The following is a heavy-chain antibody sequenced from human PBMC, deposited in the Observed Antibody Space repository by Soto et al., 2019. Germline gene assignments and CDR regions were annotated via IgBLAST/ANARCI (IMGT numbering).Heavy chain of an antibody. Sequence: QVQLVQSGAEVKKPGSSVKVSCKASGGTFRRYGISWVRQAPGQGLEWMGGIIPIFGIANYAQKFQGRVMITADESTSIAYMELSSLRSEDTAVYYCAGPYYDSRGYYLGYWGQGTLVTVSS. D-gene: IGHD3-22*01. CDR2: IIPIFGIA. CDR1: GGTFRRYG. V-gene: IGHV1-69*12. J-gene: IGHJ4*02. CDR3: AGPYYDSRGYYLGY.